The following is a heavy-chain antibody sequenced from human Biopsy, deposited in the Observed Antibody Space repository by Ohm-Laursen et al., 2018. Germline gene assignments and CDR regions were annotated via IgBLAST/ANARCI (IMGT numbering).Heavy chain of an antibody. CDR1: GYDFLDFH. D-gene: IGHD5/OR15-5a*01. Sequence: SVKVSCKASGYDFLDFHIHWVRQVPGQGLEWIGHINPHTGVTKYAQKFLDRITMTGDTSISTAYMDLSRLTSADTGIYYCARPSGGVSTIGFDPWGQGTLVAVSS. J-gene: IGHJ5*02. CDR3: ARPSGGVSTIGFDP. CDR2: INPHTGVT. V-gene: IGHV1-2*05.